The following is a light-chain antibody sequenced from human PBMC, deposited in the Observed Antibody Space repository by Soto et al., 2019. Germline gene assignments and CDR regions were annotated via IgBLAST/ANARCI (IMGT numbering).Light chain of an antibody. Sequence: EIVLTQSPGTLSLSPWERATLSCRASQTVSTNYLAWYQQKPGQAPRLLIYGASSRATGIPDRFSGSGSGTDFTLTISRLEPEDFAVYYCQQYGSSPTFDQGTKVDNK. J-gene: IGKJ1*01. CDR3: QQYGSSPT. CDR2: GAS. CDR1: QTVSTNY. V-gene: IGKV3-20*01.